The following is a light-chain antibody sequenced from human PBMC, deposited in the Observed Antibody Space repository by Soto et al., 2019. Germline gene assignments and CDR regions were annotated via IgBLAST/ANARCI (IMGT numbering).Light chain of an antibody. J-gene: IGKJ4*02. V-gene: IGKV3-11*01. CDR1: QSVGAY. CDR2: DAS. Sequence: EIALKPSPASLSVSPGERGTLSYRASQSVGAYLAWYQQKPGQAPRVLIYDASNSATGIPARFSGSGCGADFTLTISSLEPEHFAVYYCQQRSNWPPALTFGGGTKV. CDR3: QQRSNWPPALT.